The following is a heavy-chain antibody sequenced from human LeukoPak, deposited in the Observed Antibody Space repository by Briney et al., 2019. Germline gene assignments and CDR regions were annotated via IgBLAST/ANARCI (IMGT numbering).Heavy chain of an antibody. CDR1: GGSISSYY. D-gene: IGHD3-22*01. CDR2: IYYSGST. V-gene: IGHV4-59*01. J-gene: IGHJ4*02. CDR3: ATEDYYDSSGYYGY. Sequence: PSETLSLTCTVSGGSISSYYWSWIRQPPGKGLEWIGYIYYSGSTNYNPSLKSRVTISVDTSKNQFSLKLSSVTAADTAVYYCATEDYYDSSGYYGYWGQGTLVTVSS.